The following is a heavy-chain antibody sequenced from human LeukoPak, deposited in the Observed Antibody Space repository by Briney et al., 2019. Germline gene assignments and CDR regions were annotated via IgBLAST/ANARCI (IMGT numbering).Heavy chain of an antibody. D-gene: IGHD3-9*01. CDR3: ARENWFQDY. J-gene: IGHJ4*02. Sequence: GSLRLSCAASGFTFTPYWMTWVRQAPGKGLEWVANINHDGSEKFYVDSVRGRFTFSRDNADNSLYLQMDSLRVEDTAVYYCARENWFQDYWGQGTLVTVSS. CDR2: INHDGSEK. V-gene: IGHV3-7*01. CDR1: GFTFTPYW.